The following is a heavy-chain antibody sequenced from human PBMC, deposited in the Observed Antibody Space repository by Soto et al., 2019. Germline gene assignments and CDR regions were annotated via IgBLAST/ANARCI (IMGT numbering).Heavy chain of an antibody. D-gene: IGHD3-22*01. CDR3: ARSYYYDSSGYNY. J-gene: IGHJ4*02. Sequence: QVQLVQSGAEVKKPGASVKVSCKASGYTFTGYYMHWVRQAPGQGLEWMGWINPNSGGTNYAQKFQGWVTMTRDTSISTAYMELSRLRSDDTAVYYWARSYYYDSSGYNYWGQGTLVTVSS. CDR1: GYTFTGYY. CDR2: INPNSGGT. V-gene: IGHV1-2*04.